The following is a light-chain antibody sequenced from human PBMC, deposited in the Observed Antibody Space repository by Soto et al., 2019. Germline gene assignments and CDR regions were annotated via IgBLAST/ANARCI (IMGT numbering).Light chain of an antibody. CDR1: SSNIGAGYN. V-gene: IGLV1-40*01. CDR3: QSYDSSLSGVV. CDR2: VNS. Sequence: QSVLTQPPSVSGASGQRVTISCTGSSSNIGAGYNVHWYQQLPGTAPKLLIYVNSNRPSGVPDRFSGSKSGTSASLAITGLQAEDEADYYCQSYDSSLSGVVFGGGTKVTVL. J-gene: IGLJ2*01.